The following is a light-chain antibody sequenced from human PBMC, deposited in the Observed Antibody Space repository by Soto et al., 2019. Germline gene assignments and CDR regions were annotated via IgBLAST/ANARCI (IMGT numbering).Light chain of an antibody. V-gene: IGKV1-39*01. CDR3: QQSDSTCAHT. CDR2: AAS. CDR1: QSISSY. Sequence: QSTQSPSSLKAYVGDRVTITFRASQSISSYLNWYQQKPGKAPKLLIYAASSLQSGVPSRFSGSGSGTDFTLTISSLQPEDFATYYCQQSDSTCAHTFGGGTKVDIK. J-gene: IGKJ4*01.